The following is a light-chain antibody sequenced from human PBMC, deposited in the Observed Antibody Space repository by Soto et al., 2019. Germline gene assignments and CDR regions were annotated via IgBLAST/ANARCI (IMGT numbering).Light chain of an antibody. J-gene: IGLJ2*01. V-gene: IGLV2-14*01. CDR1: SSDVGGYNY. CDR2: EVS. Sequence: QSALTQPASVSGSLGLSITISCTGTSSDVGGYNYVSWYQQHPGKAPKLMIYEVSNRPSGVSNRFSGSKSGNTASLTISGLQAEDEADYYCSSYTSSTTLVVFGGGTKFTVL. CDR3: SSYTSSTTLVV.